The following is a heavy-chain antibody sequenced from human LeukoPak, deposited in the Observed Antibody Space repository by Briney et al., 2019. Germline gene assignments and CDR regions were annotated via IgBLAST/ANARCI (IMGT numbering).Heavy chain of an antibody. CDR2: INHSGST. J-gene: IGHJ4*02. V-gene: IGHV4-34*01. D-gene: IGHD5-12*01. CDR1: GGSFSGYY. Sequence: SETLSLTCAAYGGSFSGYYWSWIRQPPGKGLEWIGEINHSGSTNYNPSLKSRVTISVDTSKNQFSLKLSSVTAADTAVYYCATVAGGGYDAPYYFDYWGQGTLVTVSS. CDR3: ATVAGGGYDAPYYFDY.